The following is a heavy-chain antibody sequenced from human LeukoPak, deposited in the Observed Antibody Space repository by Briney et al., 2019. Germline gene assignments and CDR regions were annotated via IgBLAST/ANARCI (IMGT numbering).Heavy chain of an antibody. V-gene: IGHV3-7*01. D-gene: IGHD3-9*01. CDR2: IKQDGSET. Sequence: GGSLRPSCAASGFTFTSYWMTWVRQAPGKGLEWVANIKQDGSETSYVDSVKGRLTISRDNAKNSLYLQMNSLRAEDTAVYYCARQRYSDYWGQGTLVTVSS. J-gene: IGHJ4*02. CDR1: GFTFTSYW. CDR3: ARQRYSDY.